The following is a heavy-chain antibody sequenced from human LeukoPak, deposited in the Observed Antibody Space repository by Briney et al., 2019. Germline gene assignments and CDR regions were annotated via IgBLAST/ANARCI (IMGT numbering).Heavy chain of an antibody. CDR1: GYTFTSYG. D-gene: IGHD3-9*01. V-gene: IGHV1-18*04. CDR2: ISAYNGNT. CDR3: ARDVKRYFDWSSPEGTYLRFDY. J-gene: IGHJ4*02. Sequence: ASVKVSCKASGYTFTSYGISWVRQAPGQGLEWMGWISAYNGNTNYAEKLQGRVTMTTDTSTSTVYMELGSLRSDDTAVYYCARDVKRYFDWSSPEGTYLRFDYWGQGTLVTVSS.